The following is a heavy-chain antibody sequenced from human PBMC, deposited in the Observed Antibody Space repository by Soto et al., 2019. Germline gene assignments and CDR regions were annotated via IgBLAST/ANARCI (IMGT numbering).Heavy chain of an antibody. Sequence: SETLSLTCAVSGGSISSSNWWSWVRQPPGKGLEWIGEIYHSGSTNYNPSLKSRVTISVDKSKNQFSLKLSSVTAADTAMYYCAKDSGYYGLGSYFRENWFDPWGQGTLVTVSS. CDR2: IYHSGST. V-gene: IGHV4-4*02. J-gene: IGHJ5*02. D-gene: IGHD3-10*01. CDR3: AKDSGYYGLGSYFRENWFDP. CDR1: GGSISSSNW.